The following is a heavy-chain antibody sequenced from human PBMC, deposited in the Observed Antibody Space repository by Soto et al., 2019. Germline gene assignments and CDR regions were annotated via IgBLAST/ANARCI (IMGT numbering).Heavy chain of an antibody. CDR1: GLTFDTYA. Sequence: AGGSLRLSCAASGLTFDTYAMNWVRQAPGKGLEWISGVSGSGVRKYYAESVKGRFTISRDNSKNTVYLQLDSLRADDTAIYYCAKDDASIWGHFDYWGQGTLVTVSS. J-gene: IGHJ4*02. CDR3: AKDDASIWGHFDY. D-gene: IGHD7-27*01. CDR2: VSGSGVRK. V-gene: IGHV3-23*01.